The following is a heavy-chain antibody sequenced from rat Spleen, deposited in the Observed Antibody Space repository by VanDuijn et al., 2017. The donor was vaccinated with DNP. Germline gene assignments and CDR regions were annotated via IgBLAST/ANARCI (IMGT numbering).Heavy chain of an antibody. CDR2: ISFSGST. V-gene: IGHV3-1*01. CDR3: ARWTYYFDY. CDR1: DYSITSSY. Sequence: EVQLQESGPGLVRPSQSLSLTCSVTDYSITSSYWGWIRQFPGNKMEWLGHISFSGSTTYNPSLRSRIAITRDTSKNQFFLQLSSVTPEDTATYYCARWTYYFDYWGQGVMVTVSS. J-gene: IGHJ2*01.